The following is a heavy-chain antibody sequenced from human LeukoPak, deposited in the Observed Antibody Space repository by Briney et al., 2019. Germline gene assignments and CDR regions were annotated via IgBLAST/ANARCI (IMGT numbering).Heavy chain of an antibody. CDR2: ISYDGSNK. CDR1: GFTFSSYG. V-gene: IGHV3-30*18. CDR3: AKDRRWARGYSYGYPYYYGMDV. Sequence: GRSLRLSCAASGFTFSSYGMHWVRQAPGKGLEWVAVISYDGSNKYYADSVEGRFTISRDNSKNTLYLQMNSLRAEDTAVYYCAKDRRWARGYSYGYPYYYGMDVWGQGTTVTVSS. D-gene: IGHD5-18*01. J-gene: IGHJ6*02.